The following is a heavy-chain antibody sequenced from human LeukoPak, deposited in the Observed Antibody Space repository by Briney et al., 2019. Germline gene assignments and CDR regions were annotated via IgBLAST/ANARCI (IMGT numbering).Heavy chain of an antibody. Sequence: SETLSLTCAVSGGSISSGGYSWSWIRQPPGKGLEWIGYIYHSGSTYYNPSLKSRVTISVDRSKSQFSLKLSSVTAADTAVYYCARTSNGDYWTEGAFDIWGQGTMVTVSS. J-gene: IGHJ3*02. V-gene: IGHV4-30-2*01. CDR1: GGSISSGGYS. CDR3: ARTSNGDYWTEGAFDI. CDR2: IYHSGST. D-gene: IGHD4-17*01.